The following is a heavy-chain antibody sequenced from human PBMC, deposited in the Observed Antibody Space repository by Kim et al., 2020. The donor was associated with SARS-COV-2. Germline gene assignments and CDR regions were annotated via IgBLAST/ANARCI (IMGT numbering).Heavy chain of an antibody. J-gene: IGHJ4*02. CDR3: ATHTGSIIVVVPANYCDY. V-gene: IGHV3-23*01. D-gene: IGHD2-2*01. CDR2: ISGSGGST. CDR1: GFTFSSYA. Sequence: GGSLRLSCAASGFTFSSYAMSWVRQAPGKGLEWVSAISGSGGSTYYADSVKGRFTISRDNSKNTLYLQMNSLRAEDTAVYYCATHTGSIIVVVPANYCDYWGQGTLVTVSS.